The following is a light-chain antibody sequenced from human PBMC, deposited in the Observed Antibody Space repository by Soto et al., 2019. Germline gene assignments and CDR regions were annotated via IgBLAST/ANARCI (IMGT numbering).Light chain of an antibody. J-gene: IGKJ2*02. CDR1: QSVSSF. Sequence: EIVLTQSPAILSLSPGERANLSCRASQSVSSFLAWYQQRPGQAPRLLIYDASNRATGIPAKFSGSGSGTDFTLTISTLEPEDFAVYYCQQRGKWPSTFGPGTKVEMK. V-gene: IGKV3-11*01. CDR3: QQRGKWPST. CDR2: DAS.